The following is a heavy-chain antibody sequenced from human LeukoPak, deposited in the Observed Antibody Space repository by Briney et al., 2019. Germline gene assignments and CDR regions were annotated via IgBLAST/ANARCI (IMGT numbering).Heavy chain of an antibody. CDR3: ASGVVVTADYNWFDP. CDR2: INHSGST. J-gene: IGHJ5*02. Sequence: SETLSLTCAVYGGSFSGYYWSWLRQPPGKGLEWIGEINHSGSTNYNPSLKSRVTISVDTSKNQFSLKLSSVTAADTAVYYCASGVVVTADYNWFDPWGQGTLVTVSS. D-gene: IGHD2-21*02. V-gene: IGHV4-34*01. CDR1: GGSFSGYY.